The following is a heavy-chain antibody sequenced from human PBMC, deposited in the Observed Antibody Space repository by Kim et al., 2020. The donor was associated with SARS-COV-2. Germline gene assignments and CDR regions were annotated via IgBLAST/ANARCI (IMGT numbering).Heavy chain of an antibody. D-gene: IGHD5-12*01. J-gene: IGHJ3*02. V-gene: IGHV3-30*07. Sequence: VKGRLTTSRENSKNTLYLQMNSLRAEDTAVYYCARDRGDIVATDFDAFDIWGQGTMVTVSS. CDR3: ARDRGDIVATDFDAFDI.